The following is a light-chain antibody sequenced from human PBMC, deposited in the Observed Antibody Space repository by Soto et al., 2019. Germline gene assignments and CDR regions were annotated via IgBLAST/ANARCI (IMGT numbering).Light chain of an antibody. CDR2: AAS. V-gene: IGKV3-20*01. J-gene: IGKJ5*01. CDR1: QSVGRNF. CDR3: QQYASSPIT. Sequence: EIVLTQSPGTLSLSPGERATLSCRASQSVGRNFLAWYQQKPGQAPRLLISAASSRATGIPDRFSGSGSGTGFSLTISRLEPEDFAVYYCQQYASSPITFGQGTRLEI.